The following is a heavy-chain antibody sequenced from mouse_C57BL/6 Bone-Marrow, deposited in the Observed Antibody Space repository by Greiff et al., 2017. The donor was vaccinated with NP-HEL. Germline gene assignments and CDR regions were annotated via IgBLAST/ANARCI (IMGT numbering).Heavy chain of an antibody. V-gene: IGHV1-50*01. CDR1: GYTFTSYW. CDR3: ARRRGYYFDY. J-gene: IGHJ2*01. CDR2: IDPSESYT. Sequence: QVQLQQPGAELVKPGASVKLSCKASGYTFTSYWMQWVKQRPGQGLEWIGEIDPSESYTNYNQKFKGKATLTVDTSSSTAYMQLSSLTSEDSAVYYCARRRGYYFDYWGQGTTLTVSS.